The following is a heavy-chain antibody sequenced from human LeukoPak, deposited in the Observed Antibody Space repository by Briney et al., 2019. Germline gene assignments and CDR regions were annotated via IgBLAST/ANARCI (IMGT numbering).Heavy chain of an antibody. J-gene: IGHJ3*02. CDR3: ARPGYCSSTSCYEDAFDI. V-gene: IGHV4-59*08. CDR2: IYYSGST. D-gene: IGHD2-2*01. Sequence: TSETLSLTCTVSGGSISSYYWSWIRQPPGKGLEWIGYIYYSGSTNYNPSLKSRVTISVDTSKNQFSLKLSSVTAADTAVYYCARPGYCSSTSCYEDAFDIWGQGTMVTVSS. CDR1: GGSISSYY.